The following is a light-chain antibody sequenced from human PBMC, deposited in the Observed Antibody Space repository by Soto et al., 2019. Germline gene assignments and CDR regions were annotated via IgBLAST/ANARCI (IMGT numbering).Light chain of an antibody. CDR1: QNIDDY. Sequence: EIVLTQSPATLSLSPVKRATLSCRASQNIDDYLIWYQQKPGKAPRLLIYAVSNRDSGIPARFSGSGSGTDFSLTISSLEPEDFAVYYCQQRSHWPRTFGQGTKVDIK. CDR2: AVS. V-gene: IGKV3-11*01. CDR3: QQRSHWPRT. J-gene: IGKJ1*01.